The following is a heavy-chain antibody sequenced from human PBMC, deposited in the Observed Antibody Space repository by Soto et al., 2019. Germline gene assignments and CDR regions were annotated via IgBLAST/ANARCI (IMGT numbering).Heavy chain of an antibody. D-gene: IGHD3-3*01. Sequence: SETLSLTCAVYGGSVNGYYWNWIRQPPGKGLEWIGEINHTGGTHYNPSPKSRVTMSVDTSKNQFSLRLSSVTAADTAIYYCATRITVFGLLIPPFDPWGQGTQVTVSS. CDR1: GGSVNGYY. CDR3: ATRITVFGLLIPPFDP. J-gene: IGHJ5*02. V-gene: IGHV4-34*01. CDR2: INHTGGT.